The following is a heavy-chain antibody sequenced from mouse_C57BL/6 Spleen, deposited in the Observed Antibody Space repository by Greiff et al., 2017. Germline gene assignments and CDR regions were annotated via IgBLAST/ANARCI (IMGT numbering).Heavy chain of an antibody. D-gene: IGHD1-1*01. V-gene: IGHV1-7*01. Sequence: VQLQQSGAELAKPGASVKLSCKASGYTFTSYWMHWVKQRPGQGLEWIGYINPSSGYTKYNQKFKDKATFTADKSSSTAYLQLSSLTYEDSAVYYCARLGTTVVAGDYFDYWGQGTTLTVSS. CDR3: ARLGTTVVAGDYFDY. J-gene: IGHJ2*01. CDR1: GYTFTSYW. CDR2: INPSSGYT.